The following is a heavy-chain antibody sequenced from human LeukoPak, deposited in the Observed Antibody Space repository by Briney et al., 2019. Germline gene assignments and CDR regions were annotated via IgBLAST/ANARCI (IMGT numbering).Heavy chain of an antibody. CDR3: ARESGGDWGYFDD. Sequence: GGSLRLSCATSGFTFSSYSMNWVRQAPGKGLEWVSYISSSSSTIYYADSVKGRFTISGDNAKNSLYLQMDSLRVEDTAIYYCARESGGDWGYFDDWGQGALVTVSS. D-gene: IGHD2-21*02. CDR2: ISSSSSTI. V-gene: IGHV3-48*01. CDR1: GFTFSSYS. J-gene: IGHJ4*02.